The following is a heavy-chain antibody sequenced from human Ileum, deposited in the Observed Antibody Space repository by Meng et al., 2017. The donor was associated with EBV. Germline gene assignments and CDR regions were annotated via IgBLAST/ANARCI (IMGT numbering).Heavy chain of an antibody. V-gene: IGHV1-69*06. D-gene: IGHD3-10*01. CDR1: GSTFSVYG. Sequence: QVSMGQIVPEVKNPESSVKVSCKSSGSTFSVYGITWVRQAPGQGLEWMGGIIPALGTPKYARKFQDRLTITADKSTSTGYMELHSLTSNDTAVYFCARGTGADYWGQGTLVTVSS. J-gene: IGHJ4*02. CDR2: IIPALGTP. CDR3: ARGTGADY.